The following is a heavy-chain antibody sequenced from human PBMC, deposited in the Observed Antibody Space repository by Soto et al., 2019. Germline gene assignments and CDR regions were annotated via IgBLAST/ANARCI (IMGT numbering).Heavy chain of an antibody. CDR3: AKLGYCSSTSCYPLFDY. D-gene: IGHD2-2*01. J-gene: IGHJ4*02. CDR2: ISYDGSNK. V-gene: IGHV3-30*18. Sequence: ESGGGVVQPGRSLRLSCAASGFTFSSYGMHWVRQAPGKGLEWVAVISYDGSNKYYADSVKGRFTISRDNSKNTLYLQMNSLRAEDTAVYYCAKLGYCSSTSCYPLFDYWGQGTLVTVSS. CDR1: GFTFSSYG.